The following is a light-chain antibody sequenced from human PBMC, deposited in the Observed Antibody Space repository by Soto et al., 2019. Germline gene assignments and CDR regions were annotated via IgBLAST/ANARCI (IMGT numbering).Light chain of an antibody. CDR1: QSVSSN. CDR3: QQYNNWPPWT. CDR2: GAS. Sequence: EIVMTQSPATLSVSPGERATLSCRASQSVSSNLAWYQQKPGQAPRLLIYGASTRATGIPARFSGSGSGTEFTLTISSLQSEDVAFYYCQQYNNWPPWTFDQGTKVEIK. V-gene: IGKV3-15*01. J-gene: IGKJ1*01.